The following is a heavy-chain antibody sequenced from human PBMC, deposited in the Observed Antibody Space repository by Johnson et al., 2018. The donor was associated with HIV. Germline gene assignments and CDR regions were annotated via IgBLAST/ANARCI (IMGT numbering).Heavy chain of an antibody. Sequence: VQLVESGGGLVQPGRSLRLSCTTSGFTFDDYAMHWVRQAPGKGLEWVSGIHWNGGSTGYADSVKGRCTISRDNDRNSLYLQVNNLRVEDTALYFCVRRDSGSLSFDLWGQGTMVIVSS. CDR1: GFTFDDYA. CDR3: VRRDSGSLSFDL. CDR2: IHWNGGST. V-gene: IGHV3-20*04. J-gene: IGHJ3*01. D-gene: IGHD1-26*01.